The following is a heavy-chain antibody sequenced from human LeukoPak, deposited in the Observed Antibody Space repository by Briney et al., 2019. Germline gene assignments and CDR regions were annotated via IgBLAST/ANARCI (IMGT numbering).Heavy chain of an antibody. Sequence: GGSLRLSCAASGFTFSSYAMSWVRQAPGKGLEWVSAISGSGGSTYYADSVKGRFIISRDNSKNTLYLQMNSLRAEDTAVYYCAKDGVTMVRGLPDYWGQGTLVTVSS. J-gene: IGHJ4*02. CDR1: GFTFSSYA. CDR2: ISGSGGST. V-gene: IGHV3-23*01. D-gene: IGHD3-10*01. CDR3: AKDGVTMVRGLPDY.